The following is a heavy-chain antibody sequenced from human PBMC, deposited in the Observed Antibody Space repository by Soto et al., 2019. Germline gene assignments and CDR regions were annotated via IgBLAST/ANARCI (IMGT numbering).Heavy chain of an antibody. D-gene: IGHD3-22*01. CDR1: GGTFSSYA. Sequence: SVKVSCKASGGTFSSYAISGVRQAPGQGLEWMGGIIPIFGTANYAQKFQGRVTITADESTSTAYMELSSLRSEDTALYYCAKDRGDNSGYPILDYWGLGTPVTVSS. CDR3: AKDRGDNSGYPILDY. J-gene: IGHJ4*02. V-gene: IGHV1-69*13. CDR2: IIPIFGTA.